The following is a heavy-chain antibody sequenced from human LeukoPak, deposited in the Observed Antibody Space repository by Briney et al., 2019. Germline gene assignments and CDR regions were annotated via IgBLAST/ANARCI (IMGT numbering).Heavy chain of an antibody. J-gene: IGHJ6*03. Sequence: GASVKVSCKASGYTFTSYGISWVRQAPGQGLEWMGWISAYNGNTNYAQKLQGRVTMTTDTSTSTAYMELRSLRSDDTAVYYCAREARYCSSTSCYEMFFHYYYMDVWGKGTTVTISS. CDR2: ISAYNGNT. CDR3: AREARYCSSTSCYEMFFHYYYMDV. D-gene: IGHD2-2*01. V-gene: IGHV1-18*01. CDR1: GYTFTSYG.